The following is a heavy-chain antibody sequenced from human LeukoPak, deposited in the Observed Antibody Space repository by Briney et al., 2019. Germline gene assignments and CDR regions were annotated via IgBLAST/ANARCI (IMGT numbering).Heavy chain of an antibody. CDR2: ISNDASNK. CDR3: AKDLYYGYYFDN. V-gene: IGHV3-30*18. J-gene: IGHJ4*02. Sequence: GGALRLSCAASGFTFSSYGMHWVRLAPGKGLEWVALISNDASNKHYADSVKGRFTISRDNSESMLYLQMNSLRAEDTAVYYCAKDLYYGYYFDNWGQGTLVTVSS. CDR1: GFTFSSYG. D-gene: IGHD3-16*01.